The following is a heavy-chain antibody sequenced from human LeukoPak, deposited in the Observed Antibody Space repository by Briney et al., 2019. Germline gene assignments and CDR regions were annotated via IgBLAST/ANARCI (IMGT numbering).Heavy chain of an antibody. J-gene: IGHJ4*02. Sequence: ASVKVSCKASGYTSTDSSMHWVRQAPGRGLEWMGWINPNSGGTKYAQKFQGRVTMTRDTSISTAYMELSRLRSDDTAVYYCARGHCRVGTCDVFYFDYWGQGILVTVSS. CDR3: ARGHCRVGTCDVFYFDY. V-gene: IGHV1-2*02. D-gene: IGHD2-15*01. CDR2: INPNSGGT. CDR1: GYTSTDSS.